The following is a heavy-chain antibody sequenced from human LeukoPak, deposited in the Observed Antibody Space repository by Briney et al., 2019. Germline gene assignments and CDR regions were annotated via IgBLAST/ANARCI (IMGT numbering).Heavy chain of an antibody. CDR1: GGTFSSYA. CDR2: INPDSGGT. CDR3: ARDIDCSGGSCYVNWFDP. D-gene: IGHD2-15*01. V-gene: IGHV1-2*02. Sequence: SVKVSCKASGGTFSSYAISWVRQAPGQGLEWMGWINPDSGGTNFAQNFQGRVTMTRDTSISTAYMELSSLRSDDTAVYYCARDIDCSGGSCYVNWFDPWGPGTLVTVSS. J-gene: IGHJ5*02.